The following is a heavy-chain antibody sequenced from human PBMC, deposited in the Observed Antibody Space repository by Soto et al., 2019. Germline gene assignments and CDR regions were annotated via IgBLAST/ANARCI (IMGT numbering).Heavy chain of an antibody. Sequence: ASVKVSCKASGYTFTSYGISWVRQAPGQGLEWMGWISAYNGNTNYAQKLQGSVTMTTDTSTSTAYMELRSLRSDDTAVYYCARGLLYGDYVNYYYYYYMDVWGKGTTVTVSS. CDR3: ARGLLYGDYVNYYYYYYMDV. D-gene: IGHD4-17*01. CDR2: ISAYNGNT. J-gene: IGHJ6*03. CDR1: GYTFTSYG. V-gene: IGHV1-18*01.